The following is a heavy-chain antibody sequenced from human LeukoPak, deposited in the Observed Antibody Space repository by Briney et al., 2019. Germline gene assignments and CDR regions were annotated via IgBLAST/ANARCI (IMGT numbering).Heavy chain of an antibody. CDR2: ISAYNYNT. J-gene: IGHJ5*02. CDR1: DYMFTSYG. D-gene: IGHD3-3*01. CDR3: ARHPYDFWSGYLGAWFDA. V-gene: IGHV1-18*01. Sequence: ASVKVSCKASDYMFTSYGISWVRQAPGQGLEWMGWISAYNYNTNYAQKVQGRVSMTTDTSTSTAYMELRSLTSDDTAVYYCARHPYDFWSGYLGAWFDAWGQGTLVTVS.